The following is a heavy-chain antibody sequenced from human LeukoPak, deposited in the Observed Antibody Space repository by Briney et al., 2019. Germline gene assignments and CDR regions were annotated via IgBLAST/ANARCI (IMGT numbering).Heavy chain of an antibody. CDR3: AKVTSITIFGVVSYYFDY. CDR2: ISNNGGYT. J-gene: IGHJ4*02. Sequence: GGSPRLSCAASGFTFSSSAMSWVRQAPGKGLEWVSAISNNGGYTYYADSVKGRFTISRDNSKNTLYLQMNSLRAEDTAVYYCAKVTSITIFGVVSYYFDYWGQGTLVTVSS. D-gene: IGHD3-3*01. CDR1: GFTFSSSA. V-gene: IGHV3-23*01.